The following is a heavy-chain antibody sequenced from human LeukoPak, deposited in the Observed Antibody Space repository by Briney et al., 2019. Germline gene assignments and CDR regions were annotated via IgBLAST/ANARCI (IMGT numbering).Heavy chain of an antibody. CDR3: ARDQPVNYGGNSPVDY. CDR1: GGSISSSSYY. CDR2: IYYSGST. J-gene: IGHJ4*02. V-gene: IGHV4-39*07. D-gene: IGHD4-23*01. Sequence: SETLSLTCTVSGGSISSSSYYWGWIRQPPGKGLEWIGSIYYSGSTYYNPSLKSRVTISVDTSKNQFSLKLSSVTAADTAVYYCARDQPVNYGGNSPVDYWGQGTLVTVSS.